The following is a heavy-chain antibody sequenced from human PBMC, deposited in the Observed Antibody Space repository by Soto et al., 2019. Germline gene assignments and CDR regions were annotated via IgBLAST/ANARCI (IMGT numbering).Heavy chain of an antibody. CDR2: ISVNNGNT. J-gene: IGHJ5*02. D-gene: IGHD5-12*01. CDR1: GYSFSSYG. Sequence: QIQLVQSGAEVKKPGASVKVSCKASGYSFSSYGISWVRQAPGQGVEWMGWISVNNGNTNYVPTFQGRVTMTTDTATSTAYMELRSLRSDDTAVYYGATSYESGFDPWCQGTLVTVSS. V-gene: IGHV1-18*04. CDR3: ATSYESGFDP.